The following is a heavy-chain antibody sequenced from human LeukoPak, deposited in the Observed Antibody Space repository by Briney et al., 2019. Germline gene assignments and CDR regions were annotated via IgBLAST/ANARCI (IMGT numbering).Heavy chain of an antibody. D-gene: IGHD6-19*01. J-gene: IGHJ5*02. CDR3: AREQGAVAAVNWFDP. Sequence: ASVKVSCKASGYTFTGYYMHWVRQAPGQGLEWMGRINPNSGGTNYAQKFQGRVTMTRDTSISTAYMELSRLRSDDTAVYYCAREQGAVAAVNWFDPWGQGTLVTVSS. CDR2: INPNSGGT. CDR1: GYTFTGYY. V-gene: IGHV1-2*06.